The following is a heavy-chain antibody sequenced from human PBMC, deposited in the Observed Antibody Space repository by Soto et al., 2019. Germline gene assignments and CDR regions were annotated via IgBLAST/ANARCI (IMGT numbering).Heavy chain of an antibody. D-gene: IGHD1-26*01. CDR1: TRGEG. CDR3: ARNSGSYRRVDY. J-gene: IGHJ4*02. Sequence: TRGEGVGWIRQPPGKALEWLALIDWDDDKYYSTSLKTRLTISKDTSKNQVVLTMTNMDPVDTATYYCARNSGSYRRVDYWGQGTLVTVSS. CDR2: IDWDDDK. V-gene: IGHV2-70*01.